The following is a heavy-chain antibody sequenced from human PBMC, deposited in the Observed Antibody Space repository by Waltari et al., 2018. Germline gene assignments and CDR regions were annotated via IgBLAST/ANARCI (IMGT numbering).Heavy chain of an antibody. CDR3: ARGSDSSGWYGSDAFDI. CDR1: GYTFTSYY. J-gene: IGHJ3*02. V-gene: IGHV1-46*01. CDR2: SNPSGGST. Sequence: QVQLVQSGAEVKKPGASVKVSCKASGYTFTSYYMHWVRQAPGQGLEWMGISNPSGGSTSYAQKFQGRVTMTRDTSTSTVYMELSSLRSEDTAVYYCARGSDSSGWYGSDAFDIWGQGTMVTVSS. D-gene: IGHD6-19*01.